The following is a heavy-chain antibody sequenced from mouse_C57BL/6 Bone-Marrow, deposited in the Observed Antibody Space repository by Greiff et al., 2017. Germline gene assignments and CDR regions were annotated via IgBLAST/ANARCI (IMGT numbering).Heavy chain of an antibody. V-gene: IGHV1-63*01. CDR1: GYTFTNYW. CDR3: ARRGRRWSYYAMDY. D-gene: IGHD2-3*01. Sequence: QVQLQQSGAELVRPGTSVKMSCKASGYTFTNYWIGWAKQRPGHGLAWIGDIYPGGGYTNYNEKFKGKATLTADKSSSTAYMQFSSLTSEDSAIYYCARRGRRWSYYAMDYWGQGTSVTVSS. J-gene: IGHJ4*01. CDR2: IYPGGGYT.